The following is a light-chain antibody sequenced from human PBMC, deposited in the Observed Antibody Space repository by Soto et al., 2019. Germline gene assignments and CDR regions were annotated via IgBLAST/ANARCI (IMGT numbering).Light chain of an antibody. J-gene: IGLJ1*01. CDR1: SSNIGYNY. Sequence: QSVLTQPPSVSAAPGQRVTISCSGSSSNIGYNYVSWYQHLPGTAPELLIYDNNQRPSGIPDRFSGSKSGTSATLGITGLQTGDEADYYCGTWDGSLSVFVFGTGTKVTVL. CDR3: GTWDGSLSVFV. V-gene: IGLV1-51*01. CDR2: DNN.